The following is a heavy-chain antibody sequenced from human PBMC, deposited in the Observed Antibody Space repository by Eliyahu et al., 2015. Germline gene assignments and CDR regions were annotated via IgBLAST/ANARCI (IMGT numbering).Heavy chain of an antibody. D-gene: IGHD6-6*01. CDR1: GGSISSGGYY. V-gene: IGHV4-31*03. Sequence: QVQLQESXPGLVKPXQTLSLTCTVSGGSISSGGYYWSWIRQHPGKGLEWIGYIXYXGSTYYXPSLKSRVTISVDTSKNQFSLKLSSVTAADTAVYYCARDNPRRAARPVPYYYYMDVWGKGTTVTVSS. J-gene: IGHJ6*03. CDR3: ARDNPRRAARPVPYYYYMDV. CDR2: IXYXGST.